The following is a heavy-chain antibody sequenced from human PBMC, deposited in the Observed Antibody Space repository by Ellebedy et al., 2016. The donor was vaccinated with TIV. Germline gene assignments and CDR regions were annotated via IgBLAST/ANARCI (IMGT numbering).Heavy chain of an antibody. Sequence: SETLSLTCTVSGGSISSGDYYWSWIRQPPGTGLEWIGYIYYSGSTNYNPSLKSRVTISVDTSKNQFSLKLSSVTAADTAVYYCARRGSTWIQLWLHFDYWGQGTLVTVSS. CDR3: ARRGSTWIQLWLHFDY. CDR1: GGSISSGDYY. J-gene: IGHJ4*02. CDR2: IYYSGST. V-gene: IGHV4-61*08. D-gene: IGHD5-18*01.